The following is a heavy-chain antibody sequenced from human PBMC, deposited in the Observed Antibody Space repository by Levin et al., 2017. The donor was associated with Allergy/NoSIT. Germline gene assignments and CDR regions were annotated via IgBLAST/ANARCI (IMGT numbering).Heavy chain of an antibody. CDR2: IKRNTDGATT. V-gene: IGHV3-15*01. CDR3: ITGQGRTHFDY. D-gene: IGHD3/OR15-3a*01. J-gene: IGHJ4*02. Sequence: PGGSLRLSCIASGFPFNEAWMSWVRQAPGQGLEWVGLIKRNTDGATTDYAAPVKGRFTLSRDDSKNTLYLQMNSLKPEDTAVYYCITGQGRTHFDYWGQGTQVTVSS. CDR1: GFPFNEAW.